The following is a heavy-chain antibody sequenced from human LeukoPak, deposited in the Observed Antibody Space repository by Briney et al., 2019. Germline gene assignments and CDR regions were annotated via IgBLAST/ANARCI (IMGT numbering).Heavy chain of an antibody. CDR2: INHSGST. Sequence: PSETLSLTCTVSGGSISSSSYYWGWIRQPPGKGLEWIGEINHSGSTNYNPSLKSRVTISVDTSKNQFSLKLSSVTAADTAVYYCARGSRSDIVGATHFDYWGQGTLVTVSS. V-gene: IGHV4-39*07. CDR3: ARGSRSDIVGATHFDY. J-gene: IGHJ4*02. D-gene: IGHD1-26*01. CDR1: GGSISSSSYY.